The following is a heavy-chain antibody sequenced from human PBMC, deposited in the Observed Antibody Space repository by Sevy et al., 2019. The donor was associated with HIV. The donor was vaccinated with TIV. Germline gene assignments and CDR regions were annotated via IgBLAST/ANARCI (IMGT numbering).Heavy chain of an antibody. CDR2: IHYSGST. Sequence: SETLSLTCAVSDYPISDAYSWGWIRQPPGKGLEWIGNIHYSGSTYYSPSLKSRVAISLDTSKNHFFLNLTSVTAADTAAYYCARGSGGWTKVDVWGKGTTVTLSS. J-gene: IGHJ6*04. CDR1: DYPISDAYS. CDR3: ARGSGGWTKVDV. D-gene: IGHD3-10*01. V-gene: IGHV4-38-2*01.